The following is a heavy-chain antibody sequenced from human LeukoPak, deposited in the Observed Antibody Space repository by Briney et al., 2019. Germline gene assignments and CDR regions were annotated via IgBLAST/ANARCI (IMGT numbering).Heavy chain of an antibody. CDR3: AKELRVYSYGLPNNWFDP. Sequence: GGSLRRSCAASGCTFSSYGMHWVRRAPGKGLEWVAVISYDGSNKYYADSVKGRFTISRDNSKNTLYLQMNSLRAEDTAVYYCAKELRVYSYGLPNNWFDPWGQGTLVTVSS. CDR2: ISYDGSNK. J-gene: IGHJ5*02. V-gene: IGHV3-30*18. D-gene: IGHD5-18*01. CDR1: GCTFSSYG.